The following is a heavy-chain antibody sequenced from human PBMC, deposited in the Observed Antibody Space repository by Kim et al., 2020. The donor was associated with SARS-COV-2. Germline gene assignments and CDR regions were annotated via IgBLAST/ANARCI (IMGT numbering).Heavy chain of an antibody. J-gene: IGHJ4*02. D-gene: IGHD3-3*01. CDR1: GYSISSGYY. CDR2: IYHSGST. CDR3: ARDGGRGYSYFDY. Sequence: SETLSLTCTVSGYSISSGYYWGWIRQPPGKGLEWIGSIYHSGSTYYNPSLKSRVTISVDTSKNQFSLKLSSVTAADTAVYYCARDGGRGYSYFDYWGQGT. V-gene: IGHV4-38-2*02.